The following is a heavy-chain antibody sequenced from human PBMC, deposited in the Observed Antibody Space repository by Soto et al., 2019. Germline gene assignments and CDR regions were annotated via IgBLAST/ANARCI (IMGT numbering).Heavy chain of an antibody. D-gene: IGHD6-13*01. V-gene: IGHV4-34*01. CDR2: IDHSGGT. CDR3: ARGHLGYSSGWSGFDY. CDR1: DGSFSGYY. J-gene: IGHJ4*02. Sequence: SETLSLTCAVYDGSFSGYYWSWIRQSPGKGLEWIGEIDHSGGTKYNPSLETRLTISVDASKNQFSLRPTSVTAADTAVYYCARGHLGYSSGWSGFDYWGQGTLVTVS.